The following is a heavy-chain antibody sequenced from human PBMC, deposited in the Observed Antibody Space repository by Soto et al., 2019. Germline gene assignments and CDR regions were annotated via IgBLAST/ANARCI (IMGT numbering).Heavy chain of an antibody. D-gene: IGHD1-26*01. V-gene: IGHV3-30*18. Sequence: HPGGSLRLSCAASGFTLSSYGMHWVRQAPGKGLEWVAVISYDGSNKYYADSVKGRFTIPRDNSKNTLYLQMNSLRAEDTAVYYCAKDLELPPLLGYFDYWGQGTLVTAPQ. J-gene: IGHJ4*02. CDR1: GFTLSSYG. CDR2: ISYDGSNK. CDR3: AKDLELPPLLGYFDY.